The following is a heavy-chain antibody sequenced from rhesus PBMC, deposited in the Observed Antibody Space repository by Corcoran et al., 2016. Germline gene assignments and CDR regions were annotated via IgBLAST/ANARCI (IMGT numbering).Heavy chain of an antibody. V-gene: IGHV4-80*01. J-gene: IGHJ4*01. CDR1: GGSFSIYC. Sequence: QVQLQESGPGLVKPSEPLSLTCAVSGGSFSIYCWSLIRQPPGKGQEWIGEINGNSGSTNYNPSLKSRVTMSKDASKNQFSLKLSSVTAADTAVYYCASLYYALDYWGQGVLVTVSS. CDR2: INGNSGST. D-gene: IGHD2-2*01. CDR3: ASLYYALDY.